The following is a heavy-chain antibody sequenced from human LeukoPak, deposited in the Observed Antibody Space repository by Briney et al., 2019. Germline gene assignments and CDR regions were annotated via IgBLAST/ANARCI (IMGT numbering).Heavy chain of an antibody. CDR3: ASTQGDWFDP. D-gene: IGHD3-16*01. Sequence: PSETLSLTCSVSGGSISSSSYYWGWIRQPPGKGLEWIGHIYYSGNSYYNPSLKSRVTMSVDTSKNQFSLKLSSVTAADTAVYYCASTQGDWFDPWGQGTLVTVPS. V-gene: IGHV4-39*01. CDR2: IYYSGNS. CDR1: GGSISSSSYY. J-gene: IGHJ5*02.